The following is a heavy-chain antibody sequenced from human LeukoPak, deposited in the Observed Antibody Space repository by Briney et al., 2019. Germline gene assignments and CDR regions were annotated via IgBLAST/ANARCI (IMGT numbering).Heavy chain of an antibody. CDR3: AKSRPAVTTSHFDY. CDR1: GFTFSSYG. D-gene: IGHD4-17*01. Sequence: GGSLRLSCAASGFTFSSYGMHWVRQAPGKGLEWVAVISYDGSNKYYADSVKGRFTISRDNSKNTLYLQMNSLRAEDTAVYYCAKSRPAVTTSHFDYWGQGTLVTVSS. V-gene: IGHV3-30*18. CDR2: ISYDGSNK. J-gene: IGHJ4*02.